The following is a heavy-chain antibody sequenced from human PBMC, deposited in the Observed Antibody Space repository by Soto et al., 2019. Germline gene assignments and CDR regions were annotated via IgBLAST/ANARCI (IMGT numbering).Heavy chain of an antibody. J-gene: IGHJ4*02. D-gene: IGHD1-7*01. V-gene: IGHV3-64*01. CDR2: ISSNGGTP. Sequence: EVQLAESGGGMVQPGGSLRLSCVASGFTFSSYDMHWVRQAPGKGLEYVSSISSNGGTPTYGNSVKGRFTISRDNSKNTLYLQMGSLRAEDVAFYNCMRRMTRNCGYWGPVILITVAS. CDR3: MRRMTRNCGY. CDR1: GFTFSSYD.